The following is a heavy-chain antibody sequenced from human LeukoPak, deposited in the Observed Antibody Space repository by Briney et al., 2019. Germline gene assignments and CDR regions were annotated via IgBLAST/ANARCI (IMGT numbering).Heavy chain of an antibody. Sequence: GRSLRLSCAASGFTFSSYAMHWVRQAPGKGLEWVAVISYDGSNKYYADSVKGRFTISRDNSKNTLYLQMNSLRAEDAAVYYCAKDRKVGSYYPDAFDIWGQGTMVTVSS. D-gene: IGHD1-26*01. CDR2: ISYDGSNK. J-gene: IGHJ3*02. CDR1: GFTFSSYA. V-gene: IGHV3-30-3*01. CDR3: AKDRKVGSYYPDAFDI.